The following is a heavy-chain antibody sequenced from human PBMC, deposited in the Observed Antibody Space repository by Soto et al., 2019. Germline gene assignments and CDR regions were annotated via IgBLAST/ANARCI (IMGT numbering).Heavy chain of an antibody. D-gene: IGHD6-6*01. V-gene: IGHV3-9*01. J-gene: IGHJ4*02. CDR1: GFTLDDYA. CDR2: ISWNSGSI. Sequence: GGSLRLSCAASGFTLDDYAMHWVRQAPGKGLEWVSGISWNSGSIGYADSVKGRFTISRDNAKNSLYPQMNSLRAEDTALYYCAKAGYSSSSFDYFFDYWGQGTLVTVSS. CDR3: AKAGYSSSSFDYFFDY.